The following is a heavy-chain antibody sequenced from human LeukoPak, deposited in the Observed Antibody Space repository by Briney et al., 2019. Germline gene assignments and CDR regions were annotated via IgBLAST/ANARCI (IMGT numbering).Heavy chain of an antibody. D-gene: IGHD3-9*01. CDR3: PGALRYFDWLNNWFDP. V-gene: IGHV4-59*01. Sequence: SETLSLTCTVSGGSISSYYWSWSRQPPGKVLEWIGYIYYSGSTNYNPSLKSRVTISVDTSKNQFSLKLSSVTAADTAVYYCPGALRYFDWLNNWFDPWGQGTLVTVSS. CDR1: GGSISSYY. CDR2: IYYSGST. J-gene: IGHJ5*02.